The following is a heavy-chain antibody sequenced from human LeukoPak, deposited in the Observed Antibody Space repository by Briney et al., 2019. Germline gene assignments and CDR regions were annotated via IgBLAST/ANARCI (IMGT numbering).Heavy chain of an antibody. D-gene: IGHD2-21*01. CDR3: AREKTACGGDCYDS. J-gene: IGHJ4*02. V-gene: IGHV3-48*03. CDR2: ISISGTPI. CDR1: GFTFSSYE. Sequence: GGSLRLSCAASGFTFSSYEMNWVRQAPGKGLEWVSYISISGTPIHYAGSVKGRFTISRDDAKNSLFLQMNSLRAEDTAVYYCAREKTACGGDCYDSWGQGTLVTVSS.